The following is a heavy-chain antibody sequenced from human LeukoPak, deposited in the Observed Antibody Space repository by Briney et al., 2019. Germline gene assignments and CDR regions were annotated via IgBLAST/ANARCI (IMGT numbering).Heavy chain of an antibody. CDR2: IIPISGTT. Sequence: SVKVSCKTSGGTFTSYAITWVRQAPGQGLEWMGKIIPISGTTNYTQKFQGRVTFTADESTSTAYMELSSLRSEDTALYYCARKLRLGGNWFDPWGQGTLVTVSS. J-gene: IGHJ5*02. V-gene: IGHV1-69*15. CDR1: GGTFTSYA. CDR3: ARKLRLGGNWFDP. D-gene: IGHD1-26*01.